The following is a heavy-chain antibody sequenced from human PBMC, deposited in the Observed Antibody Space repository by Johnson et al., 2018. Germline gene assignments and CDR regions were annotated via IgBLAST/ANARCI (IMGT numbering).Heavy chain of an antibody. Sequence: QVQLQQWGAGLLKPSETLSLTCAVYGGSFSGYYWSWIRQPPGKGLEWIGEINHSGSTNYNPSLKSRVTISVDTAKNPFSLKLSSVTAADTAVYYCARGRISLGYCRSTSCYIPFDYWGQGTLVTVSS. V-gene: IGHV4-34*01. D-gene: IGHD2-2*02. J-gene: IGHJ4*02. CDR3: ARGRISLGYCRSTSCYIPFDY. CDR1: GGSFSGYY. CDR2: INHSGST.